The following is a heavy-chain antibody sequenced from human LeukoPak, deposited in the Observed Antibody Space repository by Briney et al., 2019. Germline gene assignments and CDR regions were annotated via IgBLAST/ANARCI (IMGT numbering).Heavy chain of an antibody. CDR2: INHSGST. CDR1: GGSFSGYY. D-gene: IGHD3-16*01. CDR3: ASWAPYYLDY. V-gene: IGHV4-34*01. Sequence: SETLSLTCAVYGGSFSGYYWSWIRQPPGKGLEWIGEINHSGSTNYNPSLKSRVTISVDTSKSQFSLKLSSVTAADTAVYYCASWAPYYLDYWGQGTLVTVSS. J-gene: IGHJ4*02.